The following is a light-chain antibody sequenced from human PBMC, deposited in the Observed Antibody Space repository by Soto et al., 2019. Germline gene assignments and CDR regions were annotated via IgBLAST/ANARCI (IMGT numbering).Light chain of an antibody. CDR3: ASWAVSLSGWV. CDR2: STN. V-gene: IGLV1-47*02. CDR1: NSNIGTYY. Sequence: QSVLTQSPSASGTPGQRVTISCSGQNSNIGTYYAYWYQHLPGAAPKLLIYSTNMRPSGVPYRFSGSKSGTSASLAISGLRAEDEGHYYCASWAVSLSGWVFGGGTKLTVL. J-gene: IGLJ3*02.